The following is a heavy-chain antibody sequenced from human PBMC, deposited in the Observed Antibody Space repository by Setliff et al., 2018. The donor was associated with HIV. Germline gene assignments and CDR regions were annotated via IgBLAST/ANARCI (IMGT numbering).Heavy chain of an antibody. CDR3: AAAPSPAAPGN. CDR2: INPNSGVT. D-gene: IGHD6-25*01. Sequence: ASVKVSCKTSGYTFTGYYMHWVRQAPGQGLEWMGRINPNSGVTNYAQKFQDRVTMTRDTSSSTAYMDLRSLISDDTAVYYCAAAPSPAAPGNWGQGTLVTVSS. V-gene: IGHV1-2*06. CDR1: GYTFTGYY. J-gene: IGHJ4*02.